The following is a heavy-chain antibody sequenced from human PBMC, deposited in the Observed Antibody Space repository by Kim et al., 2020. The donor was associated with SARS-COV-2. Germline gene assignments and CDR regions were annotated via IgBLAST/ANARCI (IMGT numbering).Heavy chain of an antibody. Sequence: GGSLRLSCVTSGFTFSDSWMHWVRQAPGNGLVWVSRINTDGRDTSYADSVKGRFTICRDNAKNTLYLQMNSLRAEDTAVYYCARVVPGTNIFDYWGQGTLVTVSS. CDR1: GFTFSDSW. CDR3: ARVVPGTNIFDY. J-gene: IGHJ4*02. V-gene: IGHV3-74*01. CDR2: INTDGRDT. D-gene: IGHD1-7*01.